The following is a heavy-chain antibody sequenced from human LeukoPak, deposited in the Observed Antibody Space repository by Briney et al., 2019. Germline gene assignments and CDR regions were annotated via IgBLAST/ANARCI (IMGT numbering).Heavy chain of an antibody. CDR3: AREKGYYDSSGYYYDY. V-gene: IGHV1-18*01. CDR1: GYTFTSYG. J-gene: IGHJ4*02. D-gene: IGHD3-22*01. Sequence: ASVKVSCKASGYTFTSYGISWVRQAPGQGLEWMGWISAYNGNTNYAQKLQGRVTMATDTSTSTAYMELRSLRSDDTAVYYCAREKGYYDSSGYYYDYWGQGTLVTVSS. CDR2: ISAYNGNT.